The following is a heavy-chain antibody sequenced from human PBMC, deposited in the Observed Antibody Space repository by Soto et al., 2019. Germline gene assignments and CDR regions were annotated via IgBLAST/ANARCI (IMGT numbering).Heavy chain of an antibody. J-gene: IGHJ6*04. CDR1: SGSISSSNW. Sequence: SETLCLTCAVSSGSISSSNWWSWVRQPPGKGLEWIGEIYHSGSTNYNPSLKSRVTISVDKSKNQFSLKLSSVTAADTAVYYCAREGGSSTSCRSWMDVWGKGTTVTVGS. D-gene: IGHD2-2*01. V-gene: IGHV4-4*02. CDR2: IYHSGST. CDR3: AREGGSSTSCRSWMDV.